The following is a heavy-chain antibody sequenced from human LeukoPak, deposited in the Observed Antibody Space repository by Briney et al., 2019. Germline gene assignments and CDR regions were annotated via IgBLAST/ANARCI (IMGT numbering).Heavy chain of an antibody. CDR1: RFRFSTFP. CDR2: ISAGGETT. J-gene: IGHJ3*02. Sequence: PGRSLRLSCAASRFRFSTFPMGWVRQAPGKGPEWVSGISAGGETTFYADSVRGRLTISRDNSKNTLYLQMNSLRADDTAVYYCAKSLLTTATGTGRAFDIWGQGTMVTVSS. V-gene: IGHV3-23*01. CDR3: AKSLLTTATGTGRAFDI. D-gene: IGHD1-1*01.